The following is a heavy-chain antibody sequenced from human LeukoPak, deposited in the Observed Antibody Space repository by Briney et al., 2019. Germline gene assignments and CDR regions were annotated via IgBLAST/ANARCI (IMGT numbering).Heavy chain of an antibody. V-gene: IGHV3-48*01. D-gene: IGHD6-19*01. CDR3: TKCSRPTYGSGWCNWFDP. CDR1: GFSFDNYG. J-gene: IGHJ5*02. CDR2: FSSRKNIV. Sequence: GGSLRLSCVTSGFSFDNYGMSWVRRAPGKGLEWISYFSSRKNIVNYADSVKGRFTISRDKAKTSLYLQMNSLRAEDTALYYCTKCSRPTYGSGWCNWFDPWGQGTLVTVSS.